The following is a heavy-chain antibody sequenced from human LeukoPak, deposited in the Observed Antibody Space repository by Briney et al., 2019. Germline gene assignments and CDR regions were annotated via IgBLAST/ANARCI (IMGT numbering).Heavy chain of an antibody. D-gene: IGHD2-15*01. CDR3: AREYCSGGSCFPSGYGMDV. J-gene: IGHJ6*04. CDR2: IIPIFGTA. V-gene: IGHV1-69*13. CDR1: GRNIGIYS. Sequence: SVNFCCPVWGRNIGIYSMRWVPQTRGQGLEWMEGIIPIFGTAHYSQKLEGRVTITADDSSSTAFVVLSSLRSEDTAVYCCAREYCSGGSCFPSGYGMDVWRKATTITGSS.